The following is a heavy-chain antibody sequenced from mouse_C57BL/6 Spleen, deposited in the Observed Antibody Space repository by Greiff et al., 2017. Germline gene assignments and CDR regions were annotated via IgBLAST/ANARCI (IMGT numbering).Heavy chain of an antibody. CDR2: INPNNGGT. CDR1: GYTFTDYN. V-gene: IGHV1-18*01. J-gene: IGHJ1*03. CDR3: ARGRLRRDKYFDV. Sequence: EVQLQQSGPELVKPGASVKIPCKASGYTFTDYNMAWVQQSHGKSLEWIGAINPNNGGTFYNQTFKGQATLSVDNSTSTAYMELRSLTSEDTAVYYCARGRLRRDKYFDVWGTGTTPTVSS. D-gene: IGHD2-2*01.